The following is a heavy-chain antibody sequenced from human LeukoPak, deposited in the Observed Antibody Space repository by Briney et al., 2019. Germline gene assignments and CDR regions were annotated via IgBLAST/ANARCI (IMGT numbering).Heavy chain of an antibody. D-gene: IGHD6-13*01. CDR2: ISYDGSNK. Sequence: QPGRSLRLSCAASGFTFSSYAMHWVRQAPGKGLEWVAVISYDGSNKYYADSVKGRFTISRDNSKNTLYLQMNSLRAEDTAVYYCAKDGEQQLAPYYYGMDVWGQGTTVTVSS. CDR1: GFTFSSYA. CDR3: AKDGEQQLAPYYYGMDV. J-gene: IGHJ6*02. V-gene: IGHV3-30*07.